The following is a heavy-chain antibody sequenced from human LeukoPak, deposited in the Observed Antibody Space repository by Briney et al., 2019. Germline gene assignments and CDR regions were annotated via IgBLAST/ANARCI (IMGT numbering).Heavy chain of an antibody. CDR3: ARDRAWNYFDY. D-gene: IGHD3-3*01. Sequence: GESLRLSCAPSGFTFSRHGMHWVRQAPGKGLEWVAIISNDGSRKYYAHSVEGRFTISRDNSKNTLYLQMDSLRAEDTAVYYCARDRAWNYFDYWGQGTLVTVSS. V-gene: IGHV3-30*03. CDR1: GFTFSRHG. J-gene: IGHJ4*02. CDR2: ISNDGSRK.